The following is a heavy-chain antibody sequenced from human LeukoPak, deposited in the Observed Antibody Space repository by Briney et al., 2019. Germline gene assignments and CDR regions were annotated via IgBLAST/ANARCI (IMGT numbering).Heavy chain of an antibody. CDR2: IRYDGSNK. D-gene: IGHD3-22*01. Sequence: GGSLRLSCAASGFTFSSYGMHWVRQAPGKGLKWVAFIRYDGSNKYYADSAKGRFTISRDNSKNTLYLQMNSLRAEDTAVYYCAKDFVGYYDSSGYSDIIYWGQGTLVTVSS. CDR1: GFTFSSYG. V-gene: IGHV3-30*02. CDR3: AKDFVGYYDSSGYSDIIY. J-gene: IGHJ4*02.